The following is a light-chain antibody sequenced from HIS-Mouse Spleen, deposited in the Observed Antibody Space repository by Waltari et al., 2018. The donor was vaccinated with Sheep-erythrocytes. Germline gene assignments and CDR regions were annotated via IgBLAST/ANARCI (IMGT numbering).Light chain of an antibody. CDR2: DVS. V-gene: IGLV2-11*01. CDR1: SRDVGGYNY. Sequence: QSALTQPRSVSGSPGQSGTISCTGTSRDVGGYNYVSWYQQHPGKAPKLMIYDVSKRPSGVPDRFSGSKSGNTASLTISGLQAEDEADYYCCSYAGSYNHVFATGTKVTVL. J-gene: IGLJ1*01. CDR3: CSYAGSYNHV.